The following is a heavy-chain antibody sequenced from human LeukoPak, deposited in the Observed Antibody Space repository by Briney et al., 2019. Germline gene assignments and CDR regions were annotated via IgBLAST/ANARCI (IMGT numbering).Heavy chain of an antibody. J-gene: IGHJ3*02. V-gene: IGHV3-74*01. D-gene: IGHD1-26*01. Sequence: GGSLRLSCAASGFTFSSYWMHWVRQAPGKGLVWVSRINSDGSSTSYADSVKGRFTISRDNAKNTLYLQMNSLRAEDTALYYCAKDKGDYSGSYREYDAFDIWGQGTMVTVSS. CDR3: AKDKGDYSGSYREYDAFDI. CDR1: GFTFSSYW. CDR2: INSDGSST.